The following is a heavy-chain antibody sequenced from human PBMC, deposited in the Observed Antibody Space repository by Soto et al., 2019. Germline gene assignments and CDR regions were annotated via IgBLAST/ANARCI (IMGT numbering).Heavy chain of an antibody. CDR2: INHSGST. CDR3: ATRWGSLDV. J-gene: IGHJ6*02. V-gene: IGHV4-34*01. CDR1: GGSFSGYY. D-gene: IGHD4-17*01. Sequence: PSETLSLTXAVYGGSFSGYYWSWIRQPPGKGLEWIGEINHSGSTNYNPSLKSRVTISVDTSKNQFSLKPSSVTAEDTAVYYCATRWGSLDVWGQGTTVTVSS.